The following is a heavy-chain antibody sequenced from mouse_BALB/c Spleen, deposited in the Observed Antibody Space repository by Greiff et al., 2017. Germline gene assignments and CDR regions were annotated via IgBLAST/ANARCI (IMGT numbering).Heavy chain of an antibody. Sequence: EVKLVESGGGLVQPGGSLKLSCAASGFTFSSYGMSWVRQTPDKRLELVATINSNGGSTYYPDSVKGRFTISRDNAKNTLYLQMSSLKSEDTAMYYCARGVWEWFAYWGQGTLVTVSA. J-gene: IGHJ3*01. CDR2: INSNGGST. CDR1: GFTFSSYG. V-gene: IGHV5-6-3*01. D-gene: IGHD2-10*02. CDR3: ARGVWEWFAY.